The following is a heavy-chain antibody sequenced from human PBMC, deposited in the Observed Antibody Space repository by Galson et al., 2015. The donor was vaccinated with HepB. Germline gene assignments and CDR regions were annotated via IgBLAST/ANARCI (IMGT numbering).Heavy chain of an antibody. D-gene: IGHD3-16*01. J-gene: IGHJ6*02. CDR2: IVVGSGNT. Sequence: SVKVSCKASGFTFTSSAVQWVRQARGQRLEWIGWIVVGSGNTNYAQKFQERVTITRDMSTSTAYMELSSLRSEDTAVYYCAASLGGFGPMDVWGQGTTVTVSS. CDR1: GFTFTSSA. CDR3: AASLGGFGPMDV. V-gene: IGHV1-58*01.